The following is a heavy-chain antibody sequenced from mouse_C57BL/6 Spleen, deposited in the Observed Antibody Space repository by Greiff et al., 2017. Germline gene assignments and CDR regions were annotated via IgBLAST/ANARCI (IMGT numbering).Heavy chain of an antibody. CDR1: GFTFSSYA. J-gene: IGHJ3*01. CDR2: ISSGGDYI. D-gene: IGHD2-4*01. CDR3: TRDGTYYDYDGFAY. V-gene: IGHV5-9-1*02. Sequence: DVMLVESGEGLVKPGGSLKLSCAASGFTFSSYAMSWVRQTPEKRLEWVAYISSGGDYIYYADTVKGRFTISRDNARNTLYLQMSSLKSEDTAMYYCTRDGTYYDYDGFAYWGQGTLVTVSA.